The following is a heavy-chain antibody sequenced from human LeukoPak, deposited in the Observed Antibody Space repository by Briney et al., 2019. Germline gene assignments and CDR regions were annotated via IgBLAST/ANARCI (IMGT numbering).Heavy chain of an antibody. CDR1: GFTFSNAW. CDR2: IKSKTDGGTT. V-gene: IGHV3-15*01. CDR3: TSHSGWYDAFDI. J-gene: IGHJ3*02. Sequence: PGGSLRLSCAASGFTFSNAWMSWVRQAPGKGLEWVGRIKSKTDGGTTDYAAPVKGRFTISRDDSINTLYLQLNSLKTEDTAVYYCTSHSGWYDAFDIWGQGTMVSVSS. D-gene: IGHD6-19*01.